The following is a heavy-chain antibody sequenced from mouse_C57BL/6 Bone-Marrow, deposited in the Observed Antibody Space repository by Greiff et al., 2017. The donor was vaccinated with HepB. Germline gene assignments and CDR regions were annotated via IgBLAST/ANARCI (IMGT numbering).Heavy chain of an antibody. D-gene: IGHD1-1*01. CDR1: GFTFSDYG. Sequence: EVKLMESGGGLVQPGGSLKLSCAASGFTFSDYGMAWVRQAPRKGPEWVAFSSNLAYSIYYADTVTGRFTISRENAKNTLYLEMSSLRSEDTAMYYCARRYYGSSYGYAMDYWGQGTSVTVSS. J-gene: IGHJ4*01. CDR3: ARRYYGSSYGYAMDY. V-gene: IGHV5-15*01. CDR2: SSNLAYSI.